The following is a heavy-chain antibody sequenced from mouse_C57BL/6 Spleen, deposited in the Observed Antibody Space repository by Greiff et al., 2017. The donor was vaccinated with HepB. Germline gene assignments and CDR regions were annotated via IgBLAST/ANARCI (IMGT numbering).Heavy chain of an antibody. CDR2: IDPSDSYT. CDR1: GYTFTSYW. J-gene: IGHJ3*01. D-gene: IGHD2-3*01. Sequence: QVQLQQPGAELVKPGASVKLSCKASGYTFTSYWMQWVKQRPGQGFEWIGEIDPSDSYTNYNQKFKGKATLTVDTSSSTAYMQLSSLTSEDSAVYYCAREDDGYYVFAYWGQGTLVTVSA. CDR3: AREDDGYYVFAY. V-gene: IGHV1-50*01.